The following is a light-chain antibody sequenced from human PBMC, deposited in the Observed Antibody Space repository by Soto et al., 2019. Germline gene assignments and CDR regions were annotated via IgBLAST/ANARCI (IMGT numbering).Light chain of an antibody. Sequence: DIVMTQSPLSLPVTPGEPASISCRSSQSLLHSNDYNYLDWYLQKPGQSPQLLIYLGSNRASGVPDRFSGSGSGTDFTLKISRVEAEYVGVYYCMQALQTPSFGGGTKVEIK. CDR1: QSLLHSNDYNY. CDR3: MQALQTPS. V-gene: IGKV2-28*01. CDR2: LGS. J-gene: IGKJ4*01.